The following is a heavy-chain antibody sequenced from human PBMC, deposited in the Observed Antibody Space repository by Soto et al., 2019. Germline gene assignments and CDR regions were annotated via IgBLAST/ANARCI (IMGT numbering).Heavy chain of an antibody. CDR2: IYYSGST. D-gene: IGHD3-16*01. CDR3: ARESGITFGGVIVP. V-gene: IGHV4-31*03. J-gene: IGHJ5*02. Sequence: SETLSLTCTVSGGSISSGGYYWSWIRQHPGKGLEWIGYIYYSGSTYYNPSLKSRVTISVDTSKNQFSLKLSSVTAADTAVFYCARESGITFGGVIVPWGQGTLVTVPS. CDR1: GGSISSGGYY.